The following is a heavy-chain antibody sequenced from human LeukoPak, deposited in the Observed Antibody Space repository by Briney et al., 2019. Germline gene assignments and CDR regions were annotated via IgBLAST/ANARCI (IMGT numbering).Heavy chain of an antibody. Sequence: VASVKVSCKASGYNFNNYGITWVRQAPGQGLEWTGRISTDNGDTTYARKFQGRVTMTTDTFTTTVYMELRSLRFDDTAVYYCARGDRAFDVWGQGTMVTVSS. CDR1: GYNFNNYG. D-gene: IGHD2-21*02. CDR2: ISTDNGDT. V-gene: IGHV1-18*01. CDR3: ARGDRAFDV. J-gene: IGHJ3*01.